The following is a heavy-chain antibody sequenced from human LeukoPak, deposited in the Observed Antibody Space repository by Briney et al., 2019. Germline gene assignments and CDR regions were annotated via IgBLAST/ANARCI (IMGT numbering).Heavy chain of an antibody. CDR2: IYHSGST. J-gene: IGHJ4*02. D-gene: IGHD2-2*01. CDR1: GGSISSGGYS. CDR3: ARGGYCSSTSCLLFDY. Sequence: SETLSLTCAVSGGSISSGGYSWSWIRQPPGKGLEWTGYIYHSGSTYYNPSLKSRVTISVDRSKNQFSLKLSSVTAADTAVYYCARGGYCSSTSCLLFDYWGQGTLVTVSS. V-gene: IGHV4-30-2*01.